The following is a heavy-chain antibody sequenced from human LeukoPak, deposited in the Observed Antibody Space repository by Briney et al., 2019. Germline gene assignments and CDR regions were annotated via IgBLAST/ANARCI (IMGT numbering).Heavy chain of an antibody. CDR3: TTDLGSGSLFDY. D-gene: IGHD1-26*01. CDR1: RFTFSYAW. CDR2: IKSKRDGGTR. J-gene: IGHJ4*02. V-gene: IGHV3-15*01. Sequence: GGSLRLSCAASRFTFSYAWMSWVRQAPGKGLEWVGRIKSKRDGGTRDYAAPVKGRFTFSRDDSKNTVYLQMNSLKTEDTAVYYCTTDLGSGSLFDYWGQGALVTVSS.